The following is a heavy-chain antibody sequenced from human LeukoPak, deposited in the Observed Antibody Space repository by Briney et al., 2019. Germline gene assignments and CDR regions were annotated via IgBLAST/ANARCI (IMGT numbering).Heavy chain of an antibody. Sequence: GASVKVSCKAWGYMFTGYAIGWVRQAPGQGLEWMGWISAYNGNTNYAQKLQGRVTMTTDTSTSTAYMELRSLRSDDTAVYYCARDSGAAGDYYYGMDVWGQGTTVTVSS. CDR3: ARDSGAAGDYYYGMDV. CDR1: GYMFTGYA. V-gene: IGHV1-18*01. J-gene: IGHJ6*02. CDR2: ISAYNGNT. D-gene: IGHD6-13*01.